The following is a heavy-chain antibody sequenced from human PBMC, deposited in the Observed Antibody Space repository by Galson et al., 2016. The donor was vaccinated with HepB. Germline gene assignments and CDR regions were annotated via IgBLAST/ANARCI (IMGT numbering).Heavy chain of an antibody. Sequence: SLRLSCAASGFTFSNFAMHWVRQAPGKGLAYVSAISRDGDITYYGDSVKGRFTISRDNSKNTLYLQMSSLRAEDTAVYYCVQDMSAAVLLSGGFENWGQGTLVTVSS. J-gene: IGHJ4*02. CDR3: VQDMSAAVLLSGGFEN. CDR1: GFTFSNFA. CDR2: ISRDGDIT. V-gene: IGHV3-64D*06. D-gene: IGHD6-13*01.